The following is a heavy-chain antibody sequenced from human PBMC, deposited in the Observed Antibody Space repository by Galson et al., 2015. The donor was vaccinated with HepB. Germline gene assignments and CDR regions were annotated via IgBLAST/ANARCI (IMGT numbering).Heavy chain of an antibody. D-gene: IGHD3-10*01. CDR2: IKQDGSEK. CDR1: GFTFSSHW. Sequence: SLRLSCAASGFTFSSHWMTWVRQAPGKGLEWVANIKQDGSEKYYVDSVKGRFTISRDNAKNSLHLQMNSLRAEDTAVYYCASRRLGGSGSYSMIPPTWFDPWGQGTLVTVSS. J-gene: IGHJ5*02. CDR3: ASRRLGGSGSYSMIPPTWFDP. V-gene: IGHV3-7*03.